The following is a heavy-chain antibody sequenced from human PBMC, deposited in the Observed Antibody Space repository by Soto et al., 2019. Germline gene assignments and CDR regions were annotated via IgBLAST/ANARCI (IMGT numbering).Heavy chain of an antibody. CDR2: IIPMFGIA. J-gene: IGHJ5*02. CDR3: ARPFQPTQYVGGVCSPDNWFDP. Sequence: QVQLVQSGAEVKEPGSSVKVSCRAPGGTLHSFSITWLRQDPGQGLEWMGRIIPMFGIANYAQRFQARITIAADKSTSTAYMELKSLRPDDTAVYYCARPFQPTQYVGGVCSPDNWFDPWGQASLVTVS. V-gene: IGHV1-69*02. CDR1: GGTLHSFS. D-gene: IGHD2-21*02.